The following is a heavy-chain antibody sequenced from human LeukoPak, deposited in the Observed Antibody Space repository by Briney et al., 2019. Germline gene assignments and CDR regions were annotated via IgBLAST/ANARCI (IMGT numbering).Heavy chain of an antibody. V-gene: IGHV4-34*01. CDR3: ARGEYFDWLYRSQYYFDY. CDR1: GGSFSGYY. CDR2: INHSGST. J-gene: IGHJ4*02. D-gene: IGHD3-9*01. Sequence: SETLSLTCVVYGGSFSGYYWSWIRQPPGKGREWIGEINHSGSTNYNPSLKSRVTISVDTSKNQFSLKLSSVTAADTAVYYCARGEYFDWLYRSQYYFDYWGQGTLVTLSS.